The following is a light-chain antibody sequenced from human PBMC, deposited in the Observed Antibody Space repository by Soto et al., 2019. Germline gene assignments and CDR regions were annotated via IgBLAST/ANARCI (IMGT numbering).Light chain of an antibody. J-gene: IGLJ1*01. CDR3: SSYTSSSTRV. V-gene: IGLV2-14*01. CDR1: SSDVGDYNY. Sequence: ALTQPASVSGSPGQSITISCTGTSSDVGDYNYVSWYQQHPGKAPKLMIFDVSNRPSGVSNRFSGSKSGNTASLTISGLQAEDEADYYCSSYTSSSTRVFGTGTKLTVL. CDR2: DVS.